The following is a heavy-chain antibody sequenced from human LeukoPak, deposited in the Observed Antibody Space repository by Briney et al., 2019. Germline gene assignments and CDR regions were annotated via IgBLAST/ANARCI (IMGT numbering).Heavy chain of an antibody. CDR2: IYHSGST. J-gene: IGHJ5*02. Sequence: PSETLSLTCAVSGGSISSSNWWSWVRQPPGKGLEWIGEIYHSGSTNYNPSLKSRVTISVDKSKNQFSLKLSSVTAADTAVYYCARDPGGYDRWFDPWGQGTLVTVSS. CDR1: GGSISSSNW. CDR3: ARDPGGYDRWFDP. V-gene: IGHV4-4*02. D-gene: IGHD5-12*01.